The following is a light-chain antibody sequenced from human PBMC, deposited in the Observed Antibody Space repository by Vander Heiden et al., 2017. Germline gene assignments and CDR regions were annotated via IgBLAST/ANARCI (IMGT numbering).Light chain of an antibody. V-gene: IGLV2-14*01. Sequence: SALTQPASVSGSPGQSITIPCTGTSSDVGGYNYVSWYQQHPGKAPKLMIYEVSKRPSEVSNRFSGSKSGNTASLTISGLQAEDEADYYCSSYTSSSTLVVGGGTKLTVL. CDR1: SSDVGGYNY. CDR3: SSYTSSSTLV. J-gene: IGLJ3*02. CDR2: EVS.